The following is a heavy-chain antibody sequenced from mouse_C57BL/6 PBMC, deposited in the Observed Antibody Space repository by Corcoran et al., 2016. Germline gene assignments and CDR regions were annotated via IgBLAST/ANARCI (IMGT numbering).Heavy chain of an antibody. CDR2: INTYSGVP. Sequence: QIQLVQSGPELKEPGETVKISCKASGYTFTTYGMSWVKQAPGKGLKWIGWINTYSGVPTYADDFKGRFAFSLETSASTAYLQINNLKNEDTATYFCARVYDGYDRAMDYWGQGTSVTVSS. CDR1: GYTFTTYG. D-gene: IGHD2-3*01. V-gene: IGHV9-3*01. CDR3: ARVYDGYDRAMDY. J-gene: IGHJ4*01.